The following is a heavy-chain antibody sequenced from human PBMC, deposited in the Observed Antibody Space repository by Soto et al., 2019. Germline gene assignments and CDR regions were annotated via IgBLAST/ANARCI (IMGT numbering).Heavy chain of an antibody. J-gene: IGHJ4*02. CDR1: GFTFSSYA. D-gene: IGHD5-12*01. V-gene: IGHV3-23*01. CDR3: AKWGEMATISMDY. CDR2: ISGSGGST. Sequence: EVQLLESGGGMVQPGGSLRLSCAASGFTFSSYAMSWVRQAPGKGLEWVSAISGSGGSTYYADSVKGRFTISRDNSKNTLYLQMNSLRAEDTAVYYCAKWGEMATISMDYWGQGTLVTVSS.